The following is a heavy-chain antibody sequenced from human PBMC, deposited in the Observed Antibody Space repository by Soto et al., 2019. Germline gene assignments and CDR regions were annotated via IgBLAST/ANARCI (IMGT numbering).Heavy chain of an antibody. CDR1: GFTFSSYA. CDR2: ISGSGGST. J-gene: IGHJ4*02. CDR3: AKDSTPVVVPAAPFDY. D-gene: IGHD2-2*01. Sequence: GGSLRLSCAASGFTFSSYAMSWVRQAPGKGLEWVSAISGSGGSTYYADSVKGRFTISRDNSKNTLYLQMNSLRAEDTAVYYCAKDSTPVVVPAAPFDYWGQGTLVTVSS. V-gene: IGHV3-23*01.